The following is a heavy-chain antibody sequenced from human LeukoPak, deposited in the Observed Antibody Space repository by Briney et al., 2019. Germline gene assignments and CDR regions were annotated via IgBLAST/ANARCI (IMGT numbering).Heavy chain of an antibody. CDR3: ARSKYSDYL. J-gene: IGHJ4*02. CDR2: INPNSGGT. V-gene: IGHV1-2*02. D-gene: IGHD5-12*01. Sequence: ASVKVSCKASGYTFTGYYIHWVRQAPGQGHEWMGWINPNSGGTKYAQKFQGRVSMTRDMPINTAYMELNSLRFDDTAVYYCARSKYSDYLWGQGTLVTVSS. CDR1: GYTFTGYY.